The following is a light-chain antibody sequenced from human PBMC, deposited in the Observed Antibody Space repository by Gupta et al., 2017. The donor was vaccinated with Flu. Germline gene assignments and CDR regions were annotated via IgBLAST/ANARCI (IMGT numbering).Light chain of an antibody. Sequence: QTVVTQEPSFSVSPGGTVTLTCGLSSGSVSTSYYPSWYQQTTGQAPRTLIYSTITRSSGVPGRFSGSILGNKAALTITGAQADDESYYYCVLYMGSGMWVFGGGTKLTVL. CDR2: STI. J-gene: IGLJ3*02. V-gene: IGLV8-61*01. CDR1: SGSVSTSYY. CDR3: VLYMGSGMWV.